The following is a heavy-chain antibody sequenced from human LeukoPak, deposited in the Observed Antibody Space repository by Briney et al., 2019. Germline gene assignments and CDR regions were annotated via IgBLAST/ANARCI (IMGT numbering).Heavy chain of an antibody. CDR2: IHNDGST. Sequence: GGSLRLSCAASGFDVSINYMNWIRQSPEKGLEWVTIIHNDGSTYYADSVKGRFTVSRDNSKNTVSLQMDSLRVDDTGIYYCARGFLQLTPYYFDYWGKGALVTVSS. CDR3: ARGFLQLTPYYFDY. D-gene: IGHD1-1*01. V-gene: IGHV3-66*01. J-gene: IGHJ4*02. CDR1: GFDVSINY.